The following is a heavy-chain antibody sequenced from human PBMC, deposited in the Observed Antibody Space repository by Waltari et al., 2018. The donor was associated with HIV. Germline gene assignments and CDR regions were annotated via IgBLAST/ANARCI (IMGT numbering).Heavy chain of an antibody. D-gene: IGHD4-17*01. Sequence: QAQLQEPGPGLVKPSETLPLSCTGPGAFISRRKRWSCVHQSPGKGLEWIGELYHTGNTNYEQTLKGRVTLLIDKAKMTNSFTPSSVAATGTATYFCARVRDSGGYGHFGSWGRGTVVIVS. CDR1: GAFISRRKR. CDR3: ARVRDSGGYGHFGS. V-gene: IGHV4-4*02. CDR2: LYHTGNT. J-gene: IGHJ5*01.